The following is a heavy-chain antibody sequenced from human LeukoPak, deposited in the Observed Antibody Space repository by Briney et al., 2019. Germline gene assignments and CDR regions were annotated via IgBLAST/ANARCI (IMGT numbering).Heavy chain of an antibody. D-gene: IGHD1-7*01. V-gene: IGHV1-69*13. CDR2: IIPIFGTA. J-gene: IGHJ4*02. CDR3: AGPYITGTTDPS. Sequence: ASVKVSCKASGGTFSSYAISWVRQAPGQGLEWMGGIIPIFGTANYAQKFQGRVTITADESTSTAYMELSSLRSEDTAVYYCAGPYITGTTDPSWGQGTLVTVSS. CDR1: GGTFSSYA.